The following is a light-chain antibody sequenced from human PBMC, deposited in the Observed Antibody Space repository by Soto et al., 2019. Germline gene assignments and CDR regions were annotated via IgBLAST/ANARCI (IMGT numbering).Light chain of an antibody. Sequence: DIVSNQSPDSLAVSLGERATINCKSSQSVLYSSNNNNYLAWYQQKPGQPPKMLIYWASTRESGVPERFSGSGSGTEFTLTISSLQAEDVAVYYFQQYYSTPWTFGQGSKVEIK. J-gene: IGKJ1*01. CDR2: WAS. CDR1: QSVLYSSNNNNY. V-gene: IGKV4-1*01. CDR3: QQYYSTPWT.